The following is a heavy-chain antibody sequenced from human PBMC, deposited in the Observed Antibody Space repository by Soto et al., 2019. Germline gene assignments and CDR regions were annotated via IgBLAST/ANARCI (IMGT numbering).Heavy chain of an antibody. J-gene: IGHJ5*02. CDR2: FDPEDGET. CDR3: ATDLTTRGGASTWLDP. CDR1: GYTLTELS. Sequence: ASVKVSCKVSGYTLTELSMHWVRQSPGKGLEWMGGFDPEDGETIYAQKFQGRVTMTEDTSTDTAYMELSSLRSEDTAVYYCATDLTTRGGASTWLDPWGQGTLVTVSS. D-gene: IGHD4-4*01. V-gene: IGHV1-24*01.